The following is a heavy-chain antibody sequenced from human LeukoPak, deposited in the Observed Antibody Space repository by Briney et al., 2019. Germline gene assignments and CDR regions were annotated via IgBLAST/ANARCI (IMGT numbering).Heavy chain of an antibody. D-gene: IGHD4-17*01. V-gene: IGHV4-34*01. J-gene: IGHJ3*01. Sequence: SETLSLTCAVSGGSLSGYYWSWIRQSPGKGLEWMGDIHHDGRTKYKSSFKSRITIFLVSSKNEVSLRLSPVTPADTALYFCARDVVPRDYGDTLNAYDLWGQGTMVIVS. CDR1: GGSLSGYY. CDR3: ARDVVPRDYGDTLNAYDL. CDR2: IHHDGRT.